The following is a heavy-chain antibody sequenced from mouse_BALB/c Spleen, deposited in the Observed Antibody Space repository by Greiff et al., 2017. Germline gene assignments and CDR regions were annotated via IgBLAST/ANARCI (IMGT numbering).Heavy chain of an antibody. CDR3: NAWAYGYGY. J-gene: IGHJ2*01. CDR2: IDPENGDT. Sequence: VQLKESGAELVRSGASVKLSCTASGFNIKDYYMHWVKQRPEQGLECIGWIDPENGDTEYAPKFQGKATMTADTSSNTAYLQLSSLTSEDTAVYYCNAWAYGYGYWGQGTTLTVSS. D-gene: IGHD1-2*01. V-gene: IGHV14-4*02. CDR1: GFNIKDYY.